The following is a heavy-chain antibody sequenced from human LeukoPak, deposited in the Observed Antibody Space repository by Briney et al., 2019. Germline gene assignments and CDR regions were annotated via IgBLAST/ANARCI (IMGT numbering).Heavy chain of an antibody. D-gene: IGHD3-9*01. J-gene: IGHJ4*02. CDR2: ISSGDRT. CDR3: AKDATASPYFHWFDN. Sequence: GALRLSCAASGFTFSGYGMHWVRQAPGKGLEWVAGISSGDRTFHAESVKGRFAISRDKSKDTLYLQMNSLRAEDTAVYYCAKDATASPYFHWFDNWGQGTQVIVSS. V-gene: IGHV3-23*01. CDR1: GFTFSGYG.